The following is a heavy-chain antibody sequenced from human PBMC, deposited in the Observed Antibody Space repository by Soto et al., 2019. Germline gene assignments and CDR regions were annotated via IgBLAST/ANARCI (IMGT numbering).Heavy chain of an antibody. Sequence: SETLSLTCTVSGGSTSSGGYYWSWIRQHPGKGLEWIGYIYYSGSTYYNPSLKSRVTISVDTSKNQFSLKLSSVTAADTAVYYCARQQTDVATIISSSWYFGYWGQGTLVTVSS. CDR3: ARQQTDVATIISSSWYFGY. CDR2: IYYSGST. CDR1: GGSTSSGGYY. J-gene: IGHJ4*02. V-gene: IGHV4-31*03. D-gene: IGHD5-12*01.